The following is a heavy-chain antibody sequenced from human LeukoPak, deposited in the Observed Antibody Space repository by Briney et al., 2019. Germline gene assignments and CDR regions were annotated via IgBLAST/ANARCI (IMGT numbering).Heavy chain of an antibody. D-gene: IGHD5-18*01. J-gene: IGHJ4*02. CDR2: INHSGST. Sequence: SETLSLTCTVSGGSISSYYWSWIRQPPGKGLEWIGEINHSGSTNYNPSLKSRVTISVDTSKNQFSLKLSSVTAADTAVYYCAVSGIQLWYSAFDYWGQGTLVTVSS. CDR1: GGSISSYY. CDR3: AVSGIQLWYSAFDY. V-gene: IGHV4-34*01.